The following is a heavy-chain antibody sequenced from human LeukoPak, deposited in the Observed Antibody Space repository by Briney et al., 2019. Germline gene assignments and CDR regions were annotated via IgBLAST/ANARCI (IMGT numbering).Heavy chain of an antibody. J-gene: IGHJ3*02. CDR2: ITPIFGTA. CDR1: GGTFSSYA. V-gene: IGHV1-69*06. Sequence: SVKVSCKASGGTFSSYAISWVRQAPGQGLEWMGGITPIFGTANYAQKFQGRVTITADKSTSTAYMELSSLRSEDTAVYYCARDYGDYTNDAFDIWGQGTMVTVSS. CDR3: ARDYGDYTNDAFDI. D-gene: IGHD4-17*01.